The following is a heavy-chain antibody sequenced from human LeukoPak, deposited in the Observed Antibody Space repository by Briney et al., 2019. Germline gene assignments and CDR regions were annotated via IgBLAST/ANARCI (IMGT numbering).Heavy chain of an antibody. CDR2: TSSSSSYI. Sequence: GRSLRLSCAASGFTFSSYSMNWVRQAPGKGLEWVSSTSSSSSYIYYADSVKGRFTISRDNAKNSLYLQMNSLRAEDTAVYYCAREEQWLVPGPFDYWGQGTLVTVSS. CDR3: AREEQWLVPGPFDY. D-gene: IGHD6-19*01. CDR1: GFTFSSYS. V-gene: IGHV3-21*01. J-gene: IGHJ4*02.